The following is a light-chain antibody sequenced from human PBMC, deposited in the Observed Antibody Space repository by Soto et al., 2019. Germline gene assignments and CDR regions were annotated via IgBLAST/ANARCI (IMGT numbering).Light chain of an antibody. CDR2: GNS. J-gene: IGLJ2*01. CDR3: QSYDSSLSGVV. V-gene: IGLV1-40*01. CDR1: SSNIGAGYD. Sequence: QSVLTQPPPVSGAPGQRVTISCTGSSSNIGAGYDVHWYQQLPGTAPKLLIYGNSTRPSGVPDRFSGSKSGTSASLAITGLQAEDEADYYCQSYDSSLSGVVFGGGTRLTV.